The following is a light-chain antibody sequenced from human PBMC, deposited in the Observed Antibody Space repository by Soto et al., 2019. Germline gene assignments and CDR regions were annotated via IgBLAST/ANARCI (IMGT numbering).Light chain of an antibody. J-gene: IGLJ3*02. CDR3: SLYSSSILV. CDR2: EVS. Sequence: QSALTQPASVSGSPGQSITISCTGTNSDVGGYNYVSWYQQYPGKAPKLMIYEVSNRPSGVSNRFSGSKSGNTASLTISGLQAVDEADYYCSLYSSSILVLGGGTQLLVL. CDR1: NSDVGGYNY. V-gene: IGLV2-14*01.